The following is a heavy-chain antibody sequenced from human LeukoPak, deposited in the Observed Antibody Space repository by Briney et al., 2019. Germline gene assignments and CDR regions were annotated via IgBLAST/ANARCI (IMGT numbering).Heavy chain of an antibody. D-gene: IGHD3-10*01. J-gene: IGHJ3*02. Sequence: PSETLSLTCTVSGGSISSSGYYWGWIRQPPGKGLEWIGSLYYAGNTFLNPTLDSRVTITVDKSKNQFSLKLRSATAADTAVYYCARAARLRITLVRLIHAAFDMWGQGTMVTVSS. CDR2: LYYAGNT. CDR3: ARAARLRITLVRLIHAAFDM. CDR1: GGSISSSGYY. V-gene: IGHV4-39*02.